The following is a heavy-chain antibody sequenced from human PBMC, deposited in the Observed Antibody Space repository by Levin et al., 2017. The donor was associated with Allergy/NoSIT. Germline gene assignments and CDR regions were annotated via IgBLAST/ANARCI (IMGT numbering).Heavy chain of an antibody. Sequence: KSSETLSLTCTVSGGSISSSSYYWGWIRQPPGKGLEWIGSIYYSGSTYYNPSLKSRVTISVDTSKNQFSLKLSSVTAADTAVYYCATLPHCSSTSCHIHYDYYYMDVWGKGTTVTVSS. CDR2: IYYSGST. V-gene: IGHV4-39*01. CDR1: GGSISSSSYY. D-gene: IGHD2-2*02. CDR3: ATLPHCSSTSCHIHYDYYYMDV. J-gene: IGHJ6*03.